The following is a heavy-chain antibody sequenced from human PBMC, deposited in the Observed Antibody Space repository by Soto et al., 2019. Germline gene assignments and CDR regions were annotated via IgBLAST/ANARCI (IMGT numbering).Heavy chain of an antibody. CDR1: GFTFSSYI. J-gene: IGHJ6*02. CDR2: ISSSSSTI. Sequence: GGSLRLSCAASGFTFSSYIMNWVRQSPGKGLEWVSYISSSSSTIYYADSVKGRFTISRDNAKNSLYLQMNSLRDEDTAVYYCARDVYCSSTSCYFHYYGMDVWGQGTTVTVSS. D-gene: IGHD2-2*01. V-gene: IGHV3-48*02. CDR3: ARDVYCSSTSCYFHYYGMDV.